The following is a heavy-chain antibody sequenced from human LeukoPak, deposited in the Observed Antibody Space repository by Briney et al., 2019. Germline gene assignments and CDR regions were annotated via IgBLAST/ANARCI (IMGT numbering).Heavy chain of an antibody. D-gene: IGHD3-3*01. CDR2: ISTYNDNT. J-gene: IGHJ5*02. CDR3: ATAIRGFLEWLYKA. CDR1: GYTFPSYD. Sequence: GASVKVSCKASGYTFPSYDISWVRQAPGQGLEWMGWISTYNDNTKCAQKFQGRVTITADTSTDTAYMELSSLRSEDTAVYYCATAIRGFLEWLYKAWGQGTLVTVSS. V-gene: IGHV1-18*01.